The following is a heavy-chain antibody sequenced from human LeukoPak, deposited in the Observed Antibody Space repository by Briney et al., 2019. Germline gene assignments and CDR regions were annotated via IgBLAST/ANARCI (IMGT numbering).Heavy chain of an antibody. V-gene: IGHV4-30-4*01. J-gene: IGHJ5*02. CDR2: IYYSGST. CDR3: ARDNYGDYANWFDP. D-gene: IGHD4-17*01. CDR1: GGSISSGDYY. Sequence: SETLFLTCTVSGGSISSGDYYWSWIRQPPGKGLEWIGYIYYSGSTYYNPSLKSRVTISVDTSKNQFSLKLSSVTAADTAVYYCARDNYGDYANWFDPWGQGTLVTVSS.